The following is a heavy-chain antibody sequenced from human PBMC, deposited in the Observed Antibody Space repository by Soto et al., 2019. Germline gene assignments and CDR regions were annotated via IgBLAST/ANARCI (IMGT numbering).Heavy chain of an antibody. V-gene: IGHV3-30*18. D-gene: IGHD6-13*01. CDR1: GFTFSSYG. Sequence: GGSLRLSCAASGFTFSSYGMHWVRQAPGKGLEWVAVISYDGSNKYYADSVKGRFTISRDNSKNTLYLQMNSLRAEDTAVYYCAKDHPRLLTGYSSSRNWFDPWGQGTLVTVSS. J-gene: IGHJ5*02. CDR3: AKDHPRLLTGYSSSRNWFDP. CDR2: ISYDGSNK.